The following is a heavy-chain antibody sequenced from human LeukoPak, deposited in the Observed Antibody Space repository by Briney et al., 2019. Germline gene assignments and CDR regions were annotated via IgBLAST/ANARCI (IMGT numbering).Heavy chain of an antibody. CDR1: GFTFSSYA. D-gene: IGHD7-27*01. CDR3: ARDSGNRVRNLGTDGEFDY. V-gene: IGHV3-30-3*01. J-gene: IGHJ4*02. CDR2: ISYDGSNK. Sequence: PGRSLRLSCAASGFTFSSYAMHWVRQAPGKGLEWVAVISYDGSNKYYADSVKGRFTISRDNSKNTLYLQMNSLRAEDTAVYYCARDSGNRVRNLGTDGEFDYWGQGTLVTVSS.